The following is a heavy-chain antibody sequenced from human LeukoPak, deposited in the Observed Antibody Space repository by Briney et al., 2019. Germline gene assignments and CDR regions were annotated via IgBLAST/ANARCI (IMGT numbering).Heavy chain of an antibody. Sequence: GGSLRLSCAASGFTFSDYYMSWIRQAPGTGLEWVSYISSSGSTIYYADSVKGRFTISRDNAKNSLYLQMNSLRAEDTAVYYCARNTHYSSGWSSYWGQGTLVTVSS. CDR1: GFTFSDYY. D-gene: IGHD6-19*01. J-gene: IGHJ4*02. CDR3: ARNTHYSSGWSSY. V-gene: IGHV3-11*01. CDR2: ISSSGSTI.